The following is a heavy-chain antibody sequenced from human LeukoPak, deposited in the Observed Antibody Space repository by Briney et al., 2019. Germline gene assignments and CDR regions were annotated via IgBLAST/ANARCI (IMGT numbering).Heavy chain of an antibody. V-gene: IGHV3-72*01. CDR1: GFTLSDHY. J-gene: IGHJ4*02. CDR2: TRNKVNSYST. D-gene: IGHD3-16*01. Sequence: GGSLRLSCAASGFTLSDHYMDWVRQAPGKGIEWVGRTRNKVNSYSTEYAASVKGRFSISRDDSKSSLYLQMNSLKTEDTAVYYCVSKITTPYYWGQGTLVIVSS. CDR3: VSKITTPYY.